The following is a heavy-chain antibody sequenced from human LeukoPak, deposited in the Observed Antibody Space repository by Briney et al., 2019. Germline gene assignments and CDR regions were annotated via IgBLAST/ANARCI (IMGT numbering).Heavy chain of an antibody. CDR1: GGSFSGYY. D-gene: IGHD1-26*01. CDR3: ARGGSYYDC. CDR2: IYTSGST. Sequence: SETLSLTCAVYGGSFSGYYWSWIRQPAGKGLEWIGRIYTSGSTNYNPSLKSRVTISVDTSKNHFSLKLSSVTAADTAVYYCARGGSYYDCWGQGTLVTVSS. V-gene: IGHV4-59*10. J-gene: IGHJ4*02.